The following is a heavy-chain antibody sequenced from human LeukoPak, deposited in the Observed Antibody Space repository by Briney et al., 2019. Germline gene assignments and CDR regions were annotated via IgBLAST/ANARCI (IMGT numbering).Heavy chain of an antibody. J-gene: IGHJ6*03. CDR2: IYTSGST. Sequence: KPSETLSLTCTVSGGSISSYYWSWIRQPAGKGLEWIRRIYTSGSTNYNPSLKSRVTMSVDTSKNQFSLKLSSVTAADTAVYYCARERPDYYYYYYMDVWGKGTTVTVSS. CDR1: GGSISSYY. V-gene: IGHV4-4*07. CDR3: ARERPDYYYYYYMDV.